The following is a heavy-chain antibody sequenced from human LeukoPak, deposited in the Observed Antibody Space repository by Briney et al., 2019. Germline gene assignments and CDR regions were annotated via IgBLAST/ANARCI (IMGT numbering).Heavy chain of an antibody. J-gene: IGHJ4*02. V-gene: IGHV1-24*01. CDR3: VTGFTTMAVDYFDY. CDR1: GKTLSDLS. Sequence: ASVRVSCKVSGKTLSDLSIHWLRQPPGKGLEWLGGSDPEDGERIYAQMFQGRVTMTEDTSIDTAYMELSSLRSEDTAVYYCVTGFTTMAVDYFDYWGQGTLVTVSP. CDR2: SDPEDGER. D-gene: IGHD5-18*01.